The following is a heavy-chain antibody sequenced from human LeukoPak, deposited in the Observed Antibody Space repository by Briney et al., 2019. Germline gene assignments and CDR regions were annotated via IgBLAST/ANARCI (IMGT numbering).Heavy chain of an antibody. V-gene: IGHV3-30*04. J-gene: IGHJ3*02. CDR3: AGEKFDI. CDR1: GFSFSKYA. CDR2: ISKDGSMR. Sequence: PGGSLRLSCAASGFSFSKYAMDWVRQAPGKRLEWVAIISKDGSMRYYADSVKGRFTVSRDNSNNTLSLQMNSLKSEDTAVYYCAGEKFDIWGQGTMVTVSA.